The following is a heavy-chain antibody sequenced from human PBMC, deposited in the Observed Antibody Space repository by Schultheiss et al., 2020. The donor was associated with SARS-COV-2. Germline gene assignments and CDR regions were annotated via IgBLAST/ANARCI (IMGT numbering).Heavy chain of an antibody. D-gene: IGHD2-2*02. CDR3: AREGCSSTSCYTLMDYYYMDV. CDR1: GFTFSSSW. J-gene: IGHJ6*03. V-gene: IGHV3-52*01. CDR2: IKCDGSDK. Sequence: GGSLRLSCAASGFTFSSSWMHWVCQAPEKGLEWVADIKCDGSDKYYVDSVKGRLTISRDNAKNSLYLQVNSPRAEDMTVYYCAREGCSSTSCYTLMDYYYMDVWGKGTTVTVSS.